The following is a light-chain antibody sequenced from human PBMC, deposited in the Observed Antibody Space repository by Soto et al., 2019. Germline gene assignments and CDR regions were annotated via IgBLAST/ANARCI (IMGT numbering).Light chain of an antibody. V-gene: IGLV1-40*01. J-gene: IGLJ2*01. CDR1: NSNIGAGYA. CDR2: GDT. Sequence: QSVLTQPPSVSGAPGQRVTISCTGSNSNIGAGYAVFWYRQVPGTAPKLLIYGDTNRPSGVPDRFSGSKSGTSTSLSISGLQTEDEADYYCQSYDSNLRGVVFGGGTKMTVL. CDR3: QSYDSNLRGVV.